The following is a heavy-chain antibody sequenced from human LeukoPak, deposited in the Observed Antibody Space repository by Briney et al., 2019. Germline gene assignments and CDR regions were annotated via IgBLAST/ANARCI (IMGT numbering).Heavy chain of an antibody. V-gene: IGHV3-48*01. J-gene: IGHJ4*02. D-gene: IGHD3-22*01. CDR3: AREPYYYDSSGYYGVDY. CDR2: ISSSSSTI. Sequence: GGSLRLSCAASGFPFSTYAMNWVRQAPGKGLEWVSYISSSSSTIYYADSVKGRFTISRDNAKNSLYLQMNSLRAEDTAVYYCAREPYYYDSSGYYGVDYWGQGIPVTVSS. CDR1: GFPFSTYA.